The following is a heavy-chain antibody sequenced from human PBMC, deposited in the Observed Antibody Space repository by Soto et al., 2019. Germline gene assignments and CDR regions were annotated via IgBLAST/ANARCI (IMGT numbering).Heavy chain of an antibody. CDR2: IIPIFGTA. Sequence: QVQLVQSGAEVKKPGSSVKVSCKASGGTFSSYAISWVRQAPGQGLEWMGGIIPIFGTANYAQKFQGRVTITADESTSTAYMELSSLRSEDTAVYYCARDPPQLGATTPYYYGMDVWGQGTTVTVSS. CDR3: ARDPPQLGATTPYYYGMDV. J-gene: IGHJ6*02. D-gene: IGHD1-26*01. V-gene: IGHV1-69*01. CDR1: GGTFSSYA.